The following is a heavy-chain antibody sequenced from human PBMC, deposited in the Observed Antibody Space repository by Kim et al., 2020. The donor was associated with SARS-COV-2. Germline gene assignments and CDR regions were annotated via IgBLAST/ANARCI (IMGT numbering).Heavy chain of an antibody. J-gene: IGHJ6*02. CDR1: GFTFSSYW. D-gene: IGHD3-9*01. CDR2: IKQDGSEK. V-gene: IGHV3-7*01. CDR3: ARDGNHILTGPYYGMDV. Sequence: GGSLRLSCAASGFTFSSYWMSWVRQAPGKGLEWVANIKQDGSEKYYVDSVKGRFTISRDNAKNSLYLQMNSLRAEDTAVYYCARDGNHILTGPYYGMDVWGQGTTVTVSS.